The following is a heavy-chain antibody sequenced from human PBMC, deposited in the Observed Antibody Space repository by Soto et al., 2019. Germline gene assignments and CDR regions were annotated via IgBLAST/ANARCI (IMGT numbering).Heavy chain of an antibody. CDR1: GFTFSRYS. CDR3: ARDKSPYSRGCHHRLYGC. Sequence: QPGGSLRISSAASGFTFSRYSMNWVRQAPGKGLEWVSYISSSSSTIYYADSVKGRFTISRDNAKNTLYLQMNSLRDEDTAVYYCARDKSPYSRGCHHRLYGCWGQGTLVIVSS. CDR2: ISSSSSTI. V-gene: IGHV3-48*02. J-gene: IGHJ4*02. D-gene: IGHD6-19*01.